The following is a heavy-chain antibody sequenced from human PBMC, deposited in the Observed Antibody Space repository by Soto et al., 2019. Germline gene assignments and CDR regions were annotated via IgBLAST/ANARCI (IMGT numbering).Heavy chain of an antibody. J-gene: IGHJ6*02. V-gene: IGHV4-4*02. Sequence: SETLSLTCAVSGGSISSSNWWSWVRQPPGKGLEWIGEIYHGGSTNYNPSLESRVTISLDKSQNQFSLSLTSVTAADTAMYYCARDKRAQYCSNGVCSVTYYSYGLDVWGQGTTVTVSS. CDR3: ARDKRAQYCSNGVCSVTYYSYGLDV. D-gene: IGHD2-8*01. CDR2: IYHGGST. CDR1: GGSISSSNW.